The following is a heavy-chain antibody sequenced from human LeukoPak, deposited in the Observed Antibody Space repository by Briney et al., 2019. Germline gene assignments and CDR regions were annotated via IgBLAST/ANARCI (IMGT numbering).Heavy chain of an antibody. D-gene: IGHD4-23*01. CDR3: AREGGNGDYFYYLDV. CDR2: INWSSDYI. J-gene: IGHJ6*03. V-gene: IGHV3-21*01. Sequence: PGGSLRLSCAASGFTFRRYSMSWVRQAPGKGLEWVSTINWSSDYIYYADSVEGRFTISRDNAKNSMCLEMNSLSAEDTAVYFCAREGGNGDYFYYLDVWGKGTTVTVSS. CDR1: GFTFRRYS.